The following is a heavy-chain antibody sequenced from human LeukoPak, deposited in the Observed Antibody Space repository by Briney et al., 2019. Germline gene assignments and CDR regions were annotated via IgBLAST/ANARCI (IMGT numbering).Heavy chain of an antibody. J-gene: IGHJ4*02. CDR3: AREFVGGRSGELGY. CDR2: INPSCGNP. V-gene: IGHV1-46*01. Sequence: DSVQVSCNASGYTFTSYYLHWVRQAPGQGLEWMGSINPSCGNPNYAQKFQGRITMTRDKSTSTVYMELRSLRCADTALDFCAREFVGGRSGELGYWGQGTLVTVSS. D-gene: IGHD3-10*01. CDR1: GYTFTSYY.